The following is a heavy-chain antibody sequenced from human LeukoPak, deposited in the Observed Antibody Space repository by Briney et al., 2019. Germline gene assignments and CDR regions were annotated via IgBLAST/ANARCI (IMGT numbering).Heavy chain of an antibody. D-gene: IGHD3-3*01. CDR2: ISYDGSYK. CDR3: ARVYPYVDFWSGYYLLDY. J-gene: IGHJ4*02. Sequence: PGGSLRLSCAASEFTFSTYGMHWVRQAPGKGLEWVAVISYDGSYKFYADSVKGRFTISRDNSKSTLYLQMNSLRAEDTAVYYCARVYPYVDFWSGYYLLDYWGQGTLVTVSS. V-gene: IGHV3-30*03. CDR1: EFTFSTYG.